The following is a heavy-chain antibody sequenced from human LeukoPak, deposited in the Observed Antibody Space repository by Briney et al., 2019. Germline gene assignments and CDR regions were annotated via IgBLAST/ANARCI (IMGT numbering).Heavy chain of an antibody. J-gene: IGHJ5*02. CDR3: ARDLTLGWFGEFRYNWFDP. CDR1: GYTFTSYY. CDR2: INPTGGST. Sequence: ASVKVSCKASGYTFTSYYMHWVRQAPGQGLEWMGLINPTGGSTGYAQKFQGRVTMTRDMSTSTDYMELSSLRSEDTAIYYCARDLTLGWFGEFRYNWFDPWGQGTLVTVSS. D-gene: IGHD3-10*01. V-gene: IGHV1-46*01.